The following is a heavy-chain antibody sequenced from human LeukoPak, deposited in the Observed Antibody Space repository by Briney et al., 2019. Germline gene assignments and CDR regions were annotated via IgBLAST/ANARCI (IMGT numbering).Heavy chain of an antibody. CDR1: GGSISSGGYY. J-gene: IGHJ5*02. V-gene: IGHV4-31*03. CDR3: ARGAAHSSSWYRNWFDP. D-gene: IGHD6-13*01. Sequence: SETLSLTCTVSGGSISSGGYYWSWIRQHPGKGLEWIGYIYYSGSTYYNPSLKSRVTISVDTSKNQFSLKLSSVTAADTAVYYCARGAAHSSSWYRNWFDPWGQGTLVTVSS. CDR2: IYYSGST.